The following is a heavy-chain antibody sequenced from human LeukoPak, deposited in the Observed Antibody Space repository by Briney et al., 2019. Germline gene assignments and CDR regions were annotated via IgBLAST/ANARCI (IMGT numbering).Heavy chain of an antibody. J-gene: IGHJ3*02. V-gene: IGHV3-20*04. CDR1: GFTFDDYG. Sequence: GGSLRLSCAASGFTFDDYGMSWVRQAPGKGLEWVSGINWNGGSTGYADSVKGRFTISRDNAKNSLYLQMNSLRAEDTALYYYARSLQQLVRPHDAFDIWGQGTMVTVSS. CDR2: INWNGGST. CDR3: ARSLQQLVRPHDAFDI. D-gene: IGHD6-13*01.